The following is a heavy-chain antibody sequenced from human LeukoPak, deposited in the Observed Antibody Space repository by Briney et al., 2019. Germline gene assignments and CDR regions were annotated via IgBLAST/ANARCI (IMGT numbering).Heavy chain of an antibody. D-gene: IGHD4/OR15-4a*01. CDR2: IYSDNT. J-gene: IGHJ4*02. V-gene: IGHV3-53*01. CDR3: ARRAGAYSHPYDY. CDR1: GFTVSSNS. Sequence: GGSLRLSCTVSGFTVSSNSMSWVRQAPGKGLEWVSFIYSDNTHYSDSVKGRFTISRDNSKNTLYLQMNSLRAEDTAAYYCARRAGAYSHPYDYWGQGTLVTVS.